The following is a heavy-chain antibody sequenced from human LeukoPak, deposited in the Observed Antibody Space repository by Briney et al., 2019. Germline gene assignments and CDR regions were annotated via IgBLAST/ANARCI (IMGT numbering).Heavy chain of an antibody. Sequence: GGSLRLSCIASGFTFSDHYMDWVRQAPGQGLEWVGRTKNRANSYTTLYAASVRGRFTISRDDSKNSLYLQMSSLRTEDTAMYYCTRLTVGRNNYYTDVWGKGTTVTVSS. CDR1: GFTFSDHY. V-gene: IGHV3-72*01. CDR3: TRLTVGRNNYYTDV. J-gene: IGHJ6*03. CDR2: TKNRANSYTT. D-gene: IGHD1-14*01.